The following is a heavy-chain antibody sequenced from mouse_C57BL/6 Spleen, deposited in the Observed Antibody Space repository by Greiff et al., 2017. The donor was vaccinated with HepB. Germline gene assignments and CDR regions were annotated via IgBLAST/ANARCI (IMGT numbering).Heavy chain of an antibody. CDR3: ARSGTDWYFDV. CDR1: GYTFTDYY. CDR2: INPYNGGT. J-gene: IGHJ1*03. Sequence: VQLQQSGPVLVKPGASVKMSCKASGYTFTDYYMNWVKQSHGKSLEWIGVINPYNGGTSYNQKFKGKVTLTVDKSSSTAYMELNSLTSEDSAVYYCARSGTDWYFDVWGTGTTVTVSS. D-gene: IGHD4-1*01. V-gene: IGHV1-19*01.